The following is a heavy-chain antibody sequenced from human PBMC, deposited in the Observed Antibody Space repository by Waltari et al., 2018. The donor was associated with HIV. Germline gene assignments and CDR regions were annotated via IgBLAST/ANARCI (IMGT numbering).Heavy chain of an antibody. V-gene: IGHV4-34*01. J-gene: IGHJ4*02. Sequence: QVQLQQWGAGLLKPSETLSLTCAVYGGSFSGYYWSWIRQPPGKGLEWIGEINHSGSTNYNPSLKSRVTISVDTSKNQFSLKLSSVTAADTAVYYCARNFWSGVDYWGQGTLVTVSS. CDR3: ARNFWSGVDY. CDR1: GGSFSGYY. CDR2: INHSGST. D-gene: IGHD3-3*01.